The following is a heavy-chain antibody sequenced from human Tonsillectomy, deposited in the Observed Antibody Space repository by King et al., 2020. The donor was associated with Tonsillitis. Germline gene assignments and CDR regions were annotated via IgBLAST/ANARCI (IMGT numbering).Heavy chain of an antibody. D-gene: IGHD1-14*01. CDR2: IYYSGST. V-gene: IGHV4-59*12. CDR3: ARDVGDTTPYYGMDV. J-gene: IGHJ6*02. CDR1: GGSISNYY. Sequence: VQLQESGPGLVKPSGTLSLTCTVSGGSISNYYWSWIRQPPGKGLEWIGYIYYSGSTNYNPSLKSRVTISVDTSKTQVSLNLSSVTAADTAVYYCARDVGDTTPYYGMDVWGQGTTVTVSS.